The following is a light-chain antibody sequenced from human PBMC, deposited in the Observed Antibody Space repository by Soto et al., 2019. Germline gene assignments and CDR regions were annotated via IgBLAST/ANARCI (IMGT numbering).Light chain of an antibody. CDR3: ASYAGNNVI. Sequence: QSALTQPPSASGSPGQSVAISCTGTSSDVGGYNYVSWFQQHPGKAPKLMIYEVTKRPSGVPDRFSGSKSGNTASLTVSGLQAEDEADYYCASYAGNNVIFGGGTQQTVL. J-gene: IGLJ2*01. CDR1: SSDVGGYNY. V-gene: IGLV2-8*01. CDR2: EVT.